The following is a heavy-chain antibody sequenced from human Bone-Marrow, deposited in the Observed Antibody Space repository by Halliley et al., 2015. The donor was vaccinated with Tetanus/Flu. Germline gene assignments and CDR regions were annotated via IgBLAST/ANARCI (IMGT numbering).Heavy chain of an antibody. D-gene: IGHD1-26*01. CDR2: ISTFSDNT. J-gene: IGHJ6*02. Sequence: QLVQSGAEVKKAGASVKISCKTSGYTFTNYGISWVRQAPGQGLEWVGWISTFSDNTNYARKFQGRVTMTTDTSTSTAYMDLRSLRSDDTAVYYCAREYLLPPYYQYGMDVWGQGTTVTVSS. CDR1: GYTFTNYG. CDR3: AREYLLPPYYQYGMDV. V-gene: IGHV1-18*01.